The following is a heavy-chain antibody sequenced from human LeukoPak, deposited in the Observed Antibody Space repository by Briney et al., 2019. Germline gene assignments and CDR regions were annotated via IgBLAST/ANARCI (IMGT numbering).Heavy chain of an antibody. CDR2: INHSGST. J-gene: IGHJ5*02. CDR1: GGSFSGYY. V-gene: IGHV4-34*01. Sequence: SETLSLTCAVYGGSFSGYYWSWIRQPPGKGLEWIGEINHSGSTNYNPSLKSRVTISVDTSKNQFSLKLSSVTAADTAVYYCARGGVDSSGRDTEAWGQGTLVTVSS. CDR3: ARGGVDSSGRDTEA. D-gene: IGHD3-22*01.